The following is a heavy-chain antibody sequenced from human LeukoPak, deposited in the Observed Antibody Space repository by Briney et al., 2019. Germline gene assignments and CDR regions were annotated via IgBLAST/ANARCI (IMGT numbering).Heavy chain of an antibody. CDR3: ARRSASGSGSYYVDY. CDR1: GGTFSSYA. Sequence: GSSVKVSCKASGGTFSSYAISWVRQAPGQGLEWMGGIIPIFGTANYAQKFQGRVTITTDESTSTAYMELSSLRSEDTAVYYCARRSASGSGSYYVDYWGQGTLVTVSS. J-gene: IGHJ4*02. D-gene: IGHD3-10*01. V-gene: IGHV1-69*05. CDR2: IIPIFGTA.